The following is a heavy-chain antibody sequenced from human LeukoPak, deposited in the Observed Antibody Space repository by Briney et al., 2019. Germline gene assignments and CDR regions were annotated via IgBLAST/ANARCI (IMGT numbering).Heavy chain of an antibody. CDR2: ISYDGSNK. CDR1: GFTFSSYG. D-gene: IGHD4-17*01. CDR3: ACRSVTTHKTPFDY. Sequence: PRGSLRLSCAASGFTFSSYGMHWVRQAPGKGLEWVAVISYDGSNKYYADSVKGRFTISRDNSKNTLYLQMNSLRAEDTAVYYCACRSVTTHKTPFDYWGQGTLVTVSS. V-gene: IGHV3-30*03. J-gene: IGHJ4*02.